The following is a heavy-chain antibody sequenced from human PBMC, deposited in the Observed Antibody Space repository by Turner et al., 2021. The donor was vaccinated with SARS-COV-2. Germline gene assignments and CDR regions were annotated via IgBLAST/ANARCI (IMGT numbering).Heavy chain of an antibody. Sequence: EVQLVESGGGLIQPGGSLRLSCAASGFTFSSNYMSWVRQAPGKGLEWVSVIYSGGSTFYADSVKGRFTISRDNSKNTLYLQMNSLRAEDTAVYYCARDLGGLRFDYWGQGTLVTVSS. D-gene: IGHD2-15*01. CDR3: ARDLGGLRFDY. J-gene: IGHJ4*02. CDR2: IYSGGST. CDR1: GFTFSSNY. V-gene: IGHV3-53*01.